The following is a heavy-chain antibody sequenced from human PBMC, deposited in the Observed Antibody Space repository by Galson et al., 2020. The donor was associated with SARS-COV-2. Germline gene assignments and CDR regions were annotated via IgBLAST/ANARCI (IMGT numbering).Heavy chain of an antibody. CDR1: GFTFTSSA. CDR3: AAPYCSGGSCHDAFDI. D-gene: IGHD2-15*01. Sequence: SVKVSCKASGFTFTSSAVQWVRQARGQRLEWIGWIVVGSGNTNYAQKFRERVTITRDMSTSTAYMELSSLRSEDTAVYYCAAPYCSGGSCHDAFDIWGQGTMVTVSS. V-gene: IGHV1-58*01. J-gene: IGHJ3*02. CDR2: IVVGSGNT.